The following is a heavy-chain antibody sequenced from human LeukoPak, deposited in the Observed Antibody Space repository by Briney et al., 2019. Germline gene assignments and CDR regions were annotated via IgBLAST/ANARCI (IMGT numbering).Heavy chain of an antibody. V-gene: IGHV3-23*01. Sequence: GGSLRLSCAASGFTFSSYAMSWVRQAPGKGLEWVSSISNSGGRIFYTDSVKGRFTISRDNSKNTLYLQMNSLRAEDMAVYYCARDEQWLGYWGQGTLVTVSS. J-gene: IGHJ4*02. CDR1: GFTFSSYA. D-gene: IGHD6-19*01. CDR2: ISNSGGRI. CDR3: ARDEQWLGY.